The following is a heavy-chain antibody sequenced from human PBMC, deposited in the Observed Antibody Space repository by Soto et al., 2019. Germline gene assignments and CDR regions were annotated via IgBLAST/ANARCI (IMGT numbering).Heavy chain of an antibody. CDR3: AKDRGYSYSAGFDP. Sequence: GGSLRLSCAASGFTFSSYAMSWVRQAPGKGLEWVSAISGSGGSTYYADSVKGRFTISRDNSKNTPYLQMNSLRAEDTAVYYRAKDRGYSYSAGFDPWGQGTLVTVSS. D-gene: IGHD5-18*01. V-gene: IGHV3-23*01. CDR2: ISGSGGST. J-gene: IGHJ5*02. CDR1: GFTFSSYA.